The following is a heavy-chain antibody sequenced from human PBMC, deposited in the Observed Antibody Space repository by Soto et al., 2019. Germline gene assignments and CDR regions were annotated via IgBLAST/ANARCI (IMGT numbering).Heavy chain of an antibody. CDR2: IIPIFGTA. CDR3: AKEMATIIAQGYFDL. V-gene: IGHV1-69*13. CDR1: GGTFSSYA. J-gene: IGHJ2*01. D-gene: IGHD5-12*01. Sequence: SVKVSCKASGGTFSSYAISWVRQAPGQGLEWMGGIIPIFGTANYAQKFQGRVTITADESSSTAYMELSSLRSEDTAVYYCAKEMATIIAQGYFDLWGRGTLVTVSS.